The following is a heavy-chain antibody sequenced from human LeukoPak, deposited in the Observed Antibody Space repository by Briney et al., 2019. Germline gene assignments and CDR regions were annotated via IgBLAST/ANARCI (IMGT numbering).Heavy chain of an antibody. J-gene: IGHJ4*02. V-gene: IGHV6-1*01. CDR1: GDSVSSNSAA. CDR2: TYYRSKWYN. CDR3: ARIAASSRDLGY. D-gene: IGHD6-13*01. Sequence: SQTLSLTCAISGDSVSSNSAAWNWIRQSSSRGLEWLGRTYYRSKWYNDYAVSVKSRISINPDTSKNQFSLQLNSVTPEDTAVYYCARIAASSRDLGYWGQGTLVTVSS.